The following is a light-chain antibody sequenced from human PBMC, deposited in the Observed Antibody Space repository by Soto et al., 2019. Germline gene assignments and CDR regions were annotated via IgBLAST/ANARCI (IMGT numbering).Light chain of an antibody. Sequence: QSVLTQPPSVSGAPGQRVIISCTGSSPNIGAGYDVHWYQQLPGTAPKLLIYGNKNRPSGVPDRISGSKSATSASLAITGLQAEDEGDYYCQSYDSSLSGSVFGGGTKLTVL. CDR3: QSYDSSLSGSV. CDR2: GNK. J-gene: IGLJ2*01. V-gene: IGLV1-40*01. CDR1: SPNIGAGYD.